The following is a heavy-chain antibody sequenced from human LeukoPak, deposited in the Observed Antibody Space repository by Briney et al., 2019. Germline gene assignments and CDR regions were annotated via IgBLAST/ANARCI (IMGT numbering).Heavy chain of an antibody. Sequence: GGSLRLSCAASGFTFSSYAMSWVRQAPGKGLEWVSAISGSGGSTYYADSVKGRFTISRDNSKNTLYLQMNSLRAEDTAVYYCAKGIGDSWSGYYSLYYYGMDVWGQGTTVTVSS. CDR3: AKGIGDSWSGYYSLYYYGMDV. V-gene: IGHV3-23*01. J-gene: IGHJ6*02. CDR2: ISGSGGST. D-gene: IGHD3-3*01. CDR1: GFTFSSYA.